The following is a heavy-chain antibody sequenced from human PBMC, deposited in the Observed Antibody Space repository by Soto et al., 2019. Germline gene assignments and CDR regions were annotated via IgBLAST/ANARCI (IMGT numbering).Heavy chain of an antibody. CDR2: IWYDGSEK. Sequence: QVQLLESGGGVVQPGRSLRLSCEASGFTFSNNGMHWVRQAPGKGLEWVAVIWYDGSEKYYADSVKGRFTISRDNSKNTLYLQMNSLRAEDTAVYYCARDWRDACDIWGQWTMVTVCS. CDR3: ARDWRDACDI. J-gene: IGHJ3*02. CDR1: GFTFSNNG. V-gene: IGHV3-33*01.